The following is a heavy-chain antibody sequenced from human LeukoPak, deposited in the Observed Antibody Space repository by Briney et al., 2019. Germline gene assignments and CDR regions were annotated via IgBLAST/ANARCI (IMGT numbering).Heavy chain of an antibody. V-gene: IGHV3-23*01. Sequence: PGGSLRLSCVGSGFTFSSYAMSWVRQAPGKGLEWVSSISGSGTSTYYADSVKGRFTISRDNSKNTLYLQMNSLRAEDTAVYYCAKDSSLVIITTFDYWGQGTLVTVSS. J-gene: IGHJ4*02. CDR3: AKDSSLVIITTFDY. CDR2: ISGSGTST. D-gene: IGHD3-22*01. CDR1: GFTFSSYA.